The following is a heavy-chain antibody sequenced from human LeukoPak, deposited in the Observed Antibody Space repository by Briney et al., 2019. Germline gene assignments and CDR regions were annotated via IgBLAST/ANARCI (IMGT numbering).Heavy chain of an antibody. J-gene: IGHJ4*02. Sequence: ASVKVSCKASVYTFTSYGISWVRQAPGRGLEWMGWISAYNGNTNYAQKLQGRVTMTTDTSTSTAYMELTSLRSDDTAVYYCARDESSSSWLYYWGQGTLVTVSS. CDR2: ISAYNGNT. V-gene: IGHV1-18*01. CDR3: ARDESSSSWLYY. D-gene: IGHD6-13*01. CDR1: VYTFTSYG.